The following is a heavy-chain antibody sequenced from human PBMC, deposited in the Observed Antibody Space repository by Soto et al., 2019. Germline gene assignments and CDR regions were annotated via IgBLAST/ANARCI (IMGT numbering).Heavy chain of an antibody. J-gene: IGHJ5*02. CDR1: GGSFSGYY. D-gene: IGHD3-22*01. V-gene: IGHV4-34*01. Sequence: SETLSLTCAVYGGSFSGYYWSWIRQPPGKGLEWIGEINHSGSTNYNPSLKSRVTISVDTSKNQFSLKLSSVTAADTAVYYCARIAYYYDSSGYYNRRYNWFDPWGQGTLVTSPQ. CDR2: INHSGST. CDR3: ARIAYYYDSSGYYNRRYNWFDP.